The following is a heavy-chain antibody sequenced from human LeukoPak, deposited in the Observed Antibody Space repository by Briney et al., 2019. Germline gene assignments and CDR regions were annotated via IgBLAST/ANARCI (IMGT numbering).Heavy chain of an antibody. CDR1: GYTFTSYD. Sequence: GASVKVSCKASGYTFTSYDINWVRQATGQGLEWMGWMNPNSGNTGYAQKFQGRVTMTRDTSISTAYMDLSRLRSDDTAVYYCARGSIVGATFDYFDYWGQGTLVTVSS. V-gene: IGHV1-8*01. CDR2: MNPNSGNT. J-gene: IGHJ4*02. D-gene: IGHD1-26*01. CDR3: ARGSIVGATFDYFDY.